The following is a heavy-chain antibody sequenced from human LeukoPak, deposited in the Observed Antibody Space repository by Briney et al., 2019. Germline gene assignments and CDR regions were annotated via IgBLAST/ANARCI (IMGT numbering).Heavy chain of an antibody. J-gene: IGHJ4*02. CDR2: ISYDGYDK. CDR3: ARVLSVSYCDS. D-gene: IGHD2/OR15-2a*01. Sequence: GGSLRLSCAASGFTFNDYALYWVRQAPGKGLEWVTLISYDGYDKSYADSVRGRFTISRDNSKNTLYLQMNSLRGEDTAVYYCARVLSVSYCDSWGQGTLVTVSS. CDR1: GFTFNDYA. V-gene: IGHV3-30*14.